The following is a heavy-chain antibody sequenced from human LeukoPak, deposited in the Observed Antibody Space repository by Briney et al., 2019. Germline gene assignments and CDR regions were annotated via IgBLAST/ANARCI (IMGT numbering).Heavy chain of an antibody. CDR1: GFTFSSYE. CDR3: ARDSVVVVPAAIGHYYYYMDV. CDR2: ISSSGSTI. Sequence: GGSLRLSCAASGFTFSSYEMNWVRQAPGKGLEWVSYISSSGSTIYYADSVKGRFTISRDNAKNSLYLQMNSLRAEDTAVYYCARDSVVVVPAAIGHYYYYMDVWGKGTTVTISS. V-gene: IGHV3-48*03. D-gene: IGHD2-2*01. J-gene: IGHJ6*03.